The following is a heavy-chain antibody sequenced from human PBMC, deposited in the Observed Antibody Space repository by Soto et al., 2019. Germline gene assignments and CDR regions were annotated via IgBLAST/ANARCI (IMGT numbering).Heavy chain of an antibody. J-gene: IGHJ6*02. D-gene: IGHD2-15*01. CDR1: GLTFSHYP. CDR2: VSFDGSNK. V-gene: IGHV3-30*06. Sequence: QVQLVQSGGGVVQPGGSLRLSCAASGLTFSHYPMHWVRQGPGKGLEWVAVVSFDGSNKYYRDSVKGRFTISKDNVKNTLFLQMNDLRHEDTAVYYCARLPGPLVAVLYIYPVDARETPSDVDVWCQGTSVTVSS. CDR3: ARLPGPLVAVLYIYPVDARETPSDVDV.